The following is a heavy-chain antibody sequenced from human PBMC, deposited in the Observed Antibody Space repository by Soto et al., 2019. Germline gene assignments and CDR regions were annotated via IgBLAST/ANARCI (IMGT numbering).Heavy chain of an antibody. CDR3: ARSLLAVAGTWYYYYGMDV. Sequence: SETLSLTCTVSGGSISSGNYYWSWIRQPPGKGLEWIGFISYSGSTYYNASLKSRVTISVDTSKNRFSLKLSSVTAADTAVYYCARSLLAVAGTWYYYYGMDVRAQGTTVTVSS. V-gene: IGHV4-30-4*01. CDR2: ISYSGST. J-gene: IGHJ6*02. D-gene: IGHD6-19*01. CDR1: GGSISSGNYY.